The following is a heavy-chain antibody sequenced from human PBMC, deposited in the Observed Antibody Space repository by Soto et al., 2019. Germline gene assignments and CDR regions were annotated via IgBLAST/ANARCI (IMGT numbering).Heavy chain of an antibody. CDR2: ISAYNGNT. D-gene: IGHD3-22*01. CDR1: GYTFTSYG. V-gene: IGHV1-18*01. J-gene: IGHJ4*02. Sequence: ASVKVSCKASGYTFTSYGISWVRQAPGQGLEWMGWISAYNGNTNYAQKFQGRVTITADESTSTAYMELSSLRSEDTAVYYCARTGGYRLDFDYWGQGPRVTVSS. CDR3: ARTGGYRLDFDY.